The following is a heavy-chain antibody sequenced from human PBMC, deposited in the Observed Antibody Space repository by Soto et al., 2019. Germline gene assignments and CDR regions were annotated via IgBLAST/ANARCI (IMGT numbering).Heavy chain of an antibody. D-gene: IGHD6-6*01. J-gene: IGHJ4*02. CDR3: ARPYFSSSSMFDY. CDR2: IYHTGTT. Sequence: PSETLSLTCTVSGDSISSSTYYWGWIRQPPGKGLEWIGCIYHTGTTYYNPSLKSRVTISVDTSKNQFPLKLSSVTAADTAVYYCARPYFSSSSMFDYWGQGTLVTVYS. CDR1: GDSISSSTYY. V-gene: IGHV4-39*01.